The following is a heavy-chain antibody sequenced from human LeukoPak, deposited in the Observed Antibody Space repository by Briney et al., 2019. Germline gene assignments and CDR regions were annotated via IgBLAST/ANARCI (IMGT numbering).Heavy chain of an antibody. J-gene: IGHJ4*02. CDR2: IRYDGSNK. CDR3: ARDPGPAWTIVVVPAAPFDY. V-gene: IGHV3-30*02. CDR1: GFTFSSYS. Sequence: PGGSLRLSCAASGFTFSSYSMHWVRQAPGKGLEWVAFIRYDGSNKYYADSVKGRFTISRDNSKNTLYLQMNSLRAEDTAVYYCARDPGPAWTIVVVPAAPFDYWGQGTLVTVSS. D-gene: IGHD2-2*01.